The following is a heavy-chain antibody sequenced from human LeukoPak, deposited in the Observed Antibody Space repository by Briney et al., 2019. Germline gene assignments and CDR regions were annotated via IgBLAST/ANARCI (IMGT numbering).Heavy chain of an antibody. J-gene: IGHJ6*04. D-gene: IGHD4-11*01. CDR1: GFTASSNY. CDR2: LYSGGST. V-gene: IGHV3-66*02. Sequence: GGSLRLSCAPSGFTASSNYMNWVRPAPGKGLEWVSLLYSGGSTYYADSVTGRFTFSRANSRSTLYLQMTSLKTEDTAVYYWARGGASNLASFHVWGKGTTVTVSA. CDR3: ARGGASNLASFHV.